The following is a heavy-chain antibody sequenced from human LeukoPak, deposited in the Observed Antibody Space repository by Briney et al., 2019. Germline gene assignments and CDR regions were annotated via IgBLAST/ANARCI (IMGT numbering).Heavy chain of an antibody. CDR3: ARSRIAASFDY. J-gene: IGHJ4*02. CDR2: IYHSGST. D-gene: IGHD6-13*01. CDR1: GYSISSGYY. V-gene: IGHV4-38-2*01. Sequence: SETLSLTCAVSGYSISSGYYWGWIRQPPGKGLEWIGSIYHSGSTYYNPSLKSRVTISVDTSKNQFSLKLSSVTAADTAVYYCARSRIAASFDYWGQGTLVTVSS.